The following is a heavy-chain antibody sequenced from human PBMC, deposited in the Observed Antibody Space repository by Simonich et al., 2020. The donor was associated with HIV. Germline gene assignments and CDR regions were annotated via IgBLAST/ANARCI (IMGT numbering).Heavy chain of an antibody. J-gene: IGHJ4*02. CDR2: ISYDGSNK. D-gene: IGHD3-16*01. CDR1: GFTLSSYA. CDR3: ASGGSISSVWADDY. V-gene: IGHV3-30*07. Sequence: QVHLVESGGGVVQHGRSLRLSCADSGFTLSSYAMYGVSQAPGKGIEWVAVISYDGSNKFYADSVKGRFTISGDNTKNTLYLQMNSLRAEDTAVYYCASGGSISSVWADDYWGQGTLVTVSS.